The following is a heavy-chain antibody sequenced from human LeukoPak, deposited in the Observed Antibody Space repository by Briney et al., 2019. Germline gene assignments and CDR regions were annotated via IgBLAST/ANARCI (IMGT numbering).Heavy chain of an antibody. CDR3: AKEPLWFGELPRDFDY. Sequence: GRSLRLSCAASGFTFNTYPMHWVRQAPGKGLEWVAVISYDGSIINYADSVKGRFTISRDNSKNTLYLQMNSRRAEDTAVYYCAKEPLWFGELPRDFDYWGQGTLVTVSS. CDR2: ISYDGSII. J-gene: IGHJ4*02. CDR1: GFTFNTYP. D-gene: IGHD3-10*01. V-gene: IGHV3-30-3*01.